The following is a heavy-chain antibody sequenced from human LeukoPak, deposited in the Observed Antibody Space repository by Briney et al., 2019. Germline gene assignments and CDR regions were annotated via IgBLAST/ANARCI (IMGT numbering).Heavy chain of an antibody. CDR2: INRDGSTT. CDR3: ARDKKSGESSEIDY. V-gene: IGHV3-74*03. CDR1: GFTFSNYW. D-gene: IGHD3-10*01. J-gene: IGHJ4*02. Sequence: GGSLRLSCAASGFTFSNYWVHWVRQAPGKGLVWVSRINRDGSTTKYADSVKGRFTVSRDNAKNTLNLQMNSLRAEDTAVYYCARDKKSGESSEIDYWGQGTLVPVSS.